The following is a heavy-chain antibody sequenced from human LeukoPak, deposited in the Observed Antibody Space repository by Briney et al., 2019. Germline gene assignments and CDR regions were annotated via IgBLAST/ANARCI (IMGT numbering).Heavy chain of an antibody. Sequence: PGGSLRLSCAASGFTFNTYPMHWVRQAPGKGLEWVAFIPFDGNNKYYTDSLKGRFTISRDNSKNTLYLQMNSLRADDTAIYYCAKGSPRTMESWGQGTLVTVSS. D-gene: IGHD4/OR15-4a*01. J-gene: IGHJ4*02. CDR3: AKGSPRTMES. CDR1: GFTFNTYP. CDR2: IPFDGNNK. V-gene: IGHV3-30*02.